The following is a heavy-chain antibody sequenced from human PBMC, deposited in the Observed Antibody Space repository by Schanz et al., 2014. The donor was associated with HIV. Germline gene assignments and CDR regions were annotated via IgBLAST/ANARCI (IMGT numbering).Heavy chain of an antibody. CDR2: INHSGTT. CDR1: AGSFSGYH. V-gene: IGHV4-34*01. D-gene: IGHD3-22*01. CDR3: ARDNDPYYFDTSGHYDRLFDY. J-gene: IGHJ4*02. Sequence: QVQLQQWGAGLLKPSETLSLTCAVYAGSFSGYHWSWIRQPPGKGLEWIGGINHSGTTNYNPSVNSRFPISLDTSKRQFSLRFPSVTAADTAIYYCARDNDPYYFDTSGHYDRLFDYWGQGTPVTVSS.